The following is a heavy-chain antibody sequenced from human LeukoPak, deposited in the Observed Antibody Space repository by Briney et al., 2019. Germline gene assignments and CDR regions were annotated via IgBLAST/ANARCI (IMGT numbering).Heavy chain of an antibody. CDR1: GGSFSGYY. J-gene: IGHJ4*02. Sequence: SETLSLTCAVYGGSFSGYYWSWIRQPAGKGLEWIGRIYTSGSTNYNTSLKSRVTMSVDTSKNQFSLKLSSVTAADTAVYYCARDSKREGPYYFYYWGQGTLVTVSS. CDR2: IYTSGST. V-gene: IGHV4-4*07. CDR3: ARDSKREGPYYFYY. D-gene: IGHD3-10*01.